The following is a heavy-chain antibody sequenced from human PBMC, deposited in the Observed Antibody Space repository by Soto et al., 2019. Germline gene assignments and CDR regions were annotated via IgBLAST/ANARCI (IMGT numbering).Heavy chain of an antibody. D-gene: IGHD6-19*01. Sequence: ESGGGVVQPGRSLRLSCVASGFTFSNYGMHWVRQAPGKGLEWVAVIWYDGSNKYYADSVKGRSTISRDNSKNTLYLQMNSLRAEDTAVYYCAKEYGSGRYYFDYWGQGTLVTVSS. CDR3: AKEYGSGRYYFDY. J-gene: IGHJ4*02. V-gene: IGHV3-33*06. CDR1: GFTFSNYG. CDR2: IWYDGSNK.